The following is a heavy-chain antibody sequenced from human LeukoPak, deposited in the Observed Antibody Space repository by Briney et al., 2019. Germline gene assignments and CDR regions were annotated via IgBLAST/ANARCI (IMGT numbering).Heavy chain of an antibody. CDR2: IYSGGST. CDR1: GFTVSSNY. J-gene: IGHJ4*02. Sequence: GGSLRLSCAASGFTVSSNYMSWVRQAPGKGLEWVSVIYSGGSTYYADSVKGRFTISRDNSKNTLYLQMNSLRAEDTAVYYCATFVDTAMVTEVPFDYWGQGTLVTVSS. CDR3: ATFVDTAMVTEVPFDY. V-gene: IGHV3-53*01. D-gene: IGHD5-18*01.